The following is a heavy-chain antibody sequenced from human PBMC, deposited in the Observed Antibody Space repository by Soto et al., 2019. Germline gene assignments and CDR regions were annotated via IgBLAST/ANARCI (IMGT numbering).Heavy chain of an antibody. D-gene: IGHD6-6*01. CDR3: ARDSGSSSSFYYYGMDV. Sequence: PGGSLRLSCAAPGFTFSSYSMNWVRQAPGKGLEWVSSISSSSSYIYYADSVKGRFTISRDNAKNSLYLQMNSLRAEDTAVYYCARDSGSSSSFYYYGMDVWGQGTTVTVSS. V-gene: IGHV3-21*01. J-gene: IGHJ6*02. CDR1: GFTFSSYS. CDR2: ISSSSSYI.